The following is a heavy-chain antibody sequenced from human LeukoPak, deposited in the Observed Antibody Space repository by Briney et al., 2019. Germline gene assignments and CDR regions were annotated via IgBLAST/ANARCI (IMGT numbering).Heavy chain of an antibody. D-gene: IGHD2-21*01. CDR3: ARGAPGVVAPRY. CDR2: IYSGGST. Sequence: GGSLRLSCAASGFTFSSYAMSWVRQAPGKGLEWVSVIYSGGSTYYADSVKGRFTISRDNSKNTLYLQMNSLRAEDTAVYYCARGAPGVVAPRYWGQGTLVTVSS. CDR1: GFTFSSYA. J-gene: IGHJ4*02. V-gene: IGHV3-53*01.